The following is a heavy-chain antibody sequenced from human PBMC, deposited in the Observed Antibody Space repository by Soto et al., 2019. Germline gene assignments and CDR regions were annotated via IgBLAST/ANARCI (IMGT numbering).Heavy chain of an antibody. CDR2: VNHGGTP. Sequence: QVQLQESGPGLVSPSGTLSLTSAFSGGSIRGSNWWRGVGWPRGKGLVWVGEVNHGGTPNYHPPLKRRLTISVDKSKHQLSLKLSSVTAADTAVYYCARGTLSSIAARGFDPWGQGTLVTVSS. CDR1: GGSIRGSNW. V-gene: IGHV4-4*02. CDR3: ARGTLSSIAARGFDP. D-gene: IGHD6-6*01. J-gene: IGHJ5*02.